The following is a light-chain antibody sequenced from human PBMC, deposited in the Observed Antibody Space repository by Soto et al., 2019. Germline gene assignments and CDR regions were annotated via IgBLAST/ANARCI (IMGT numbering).Light chain of an antibody. CDR3: LLSYSGARSYV. V-gene: IGLV7-46*01. Sequence: QTVVTQEPSLTVSPGGTVTLTCGSSTGAVTNGHYPYWFQQKPGQAPRTLIYDTTNKHSWTPARFSGSLLGGKAALTLSGAQPEDEAEYYCLLSYSGARSYVFGTGTKLTVL. CDR1: TGAVTNGHY. CDR2: DTT. J-gene: IGLJ1*01.